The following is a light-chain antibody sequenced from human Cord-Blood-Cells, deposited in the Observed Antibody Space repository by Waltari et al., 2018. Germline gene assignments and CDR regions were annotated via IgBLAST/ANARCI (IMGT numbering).Light chain of an antibody. V-gene: IGLV3-19*01. CDR1: SLRSYY. Sequence: SSELTQDPAVSVALGQTVRITCQGDSLRSYYASWYQQKPGQAPVLVIYGKNNRPSGIPDRCSGSSSGNTASLTFTGAQAEDEADYYCNSRDSSGNHYVFGTGTKVTVL. CDR2: GKN. CDR3: NSRDSSGNHYV. J-gene: IGLJ1*01.